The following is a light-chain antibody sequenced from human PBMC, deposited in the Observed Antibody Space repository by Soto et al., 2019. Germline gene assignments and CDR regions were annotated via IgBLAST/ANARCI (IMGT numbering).Light chain of an antibody. V-gene: IGLV2-14*01. CDR2: DVS. Sequence: QSALTQPASVSGSPGQSITISCTGTSSDGGGYNYVSWYQQHPGKAPKLMIYDVSNRPSGVSNRFSGSKSGNTASLNISGLQSEDEADYYCSSYTSRSTLVFGGGTQLTVL. J-gene: IGLJ2*01. CDR3: SSYTSRSTLV. CDR1: SSDGGGYNY.